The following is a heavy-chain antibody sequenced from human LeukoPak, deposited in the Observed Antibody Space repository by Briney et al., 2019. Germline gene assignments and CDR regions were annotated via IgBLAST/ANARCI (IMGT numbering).Heavy chain of an antibody. D-gene: IGHD4-11*01. V-gene: IGHV4-34*01. J-gene: IGHJ6*02. CDR3: ARGQYGDYYYYYGMDV. Sequence: PSETLSLTCADYGGSFSGYYWSWIRQPPGKGLEWIGEINHSGSTNYNPSLKSRVTISVDTSKNQFSLKLSSVTAADTAVYYCARGQYGDYYYYYGMDVWGQGTTVTVSS. CDR1: GGSFSGYY. CDR2: INHSGST.